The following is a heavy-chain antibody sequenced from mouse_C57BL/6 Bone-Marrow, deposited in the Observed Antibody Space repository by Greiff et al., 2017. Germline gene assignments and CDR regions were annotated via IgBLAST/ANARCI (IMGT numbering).Heavy chain of an antibody. CDR2: IDPSDSYT. CDR3: ASGSAWDAAWFAY. J-gene: IGHJ3*01. Sequence: QVQLQQPGAELVKPGASVKLSCKASGYTFTSYWMQWVKQRPGQGLEWIGEIDPSDSYTNYNQKFKGKATLTVDTSSSTAYMQLSSLTSEDSAVYYCASGSAWDAAWFAYWGQGTLVTVSA. D-gene: IGHD4-1*01. V-gene: IGHV1-50*01. CDR1: GYTFTSYW.